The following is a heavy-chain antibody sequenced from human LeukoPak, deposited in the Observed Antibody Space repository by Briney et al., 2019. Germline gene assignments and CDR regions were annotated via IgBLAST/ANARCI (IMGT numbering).Heavy chain of an antibody. Sequence: PGGSLRLSCAASGFSTLSSYAMSWVRQAPGKGLEWVSGISGSASGTYYADSVKGRVTISRDNSKKTLYLQMNSLRAEDTAVYYCAKVGTYFYFDVWGRGTLVTVSS. J-gene: IGHJ2*01. D-gene: IGHD2/OR15-2a*01. V-gene: IGHV3-23*01. CDR3: AKVGTYFYFDV. CDR1: GFSTLSSYA. CDR2: ISGSASGT.